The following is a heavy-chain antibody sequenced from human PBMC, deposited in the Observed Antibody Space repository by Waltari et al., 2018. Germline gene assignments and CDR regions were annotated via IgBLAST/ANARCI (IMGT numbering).Heavy chain of an antibody. V-gene: IGHV4-61*09. CDR3: ARGGVCSGGSCFLSEFDP. Sequence: QVQLQESGPGLVKPSQTLSLTCTVSGGSISSGCYYWSWSRQPAGKGLEWIGYIYTSGSTNYNPSLKSRVTISVDTSKNQFSLKLSSVTAADTAVYYCARGGVCSGGSCFLSEFDPWGQGTLVTVSS. J-gene: IGHJ5*02. CDR1: GGSISSGCYY. CDR2: IYTSGST. D-gene: IGHD2-15*01.